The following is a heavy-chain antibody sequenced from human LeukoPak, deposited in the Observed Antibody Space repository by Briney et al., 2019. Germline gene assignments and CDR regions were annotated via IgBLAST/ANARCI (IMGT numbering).Heavy chain of an antibody. J-gene: IGHJ3*02. D-gene: IGHD2-2*01. CDR1: GGSFSGYY. CDR3: ARGARYCSSTSRYRSGAFDI. CDR2: INHSGST. V-gene: IGHV4-34*01. Sequence: PSKTLSLTCAVYGGSFSGYYWSWIRQPPGKGLEWIGEINHSGSTNYNPSLKSRVTISVDTSKNQFSLKLSSVTAADTAVYYCARGARYCSSTSRYRSGAFDIWGQGTMVTVSS.